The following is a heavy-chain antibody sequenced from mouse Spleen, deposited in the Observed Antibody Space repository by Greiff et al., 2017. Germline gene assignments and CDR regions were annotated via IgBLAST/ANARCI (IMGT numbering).Heavy chain of an antibody. Sequence: VQLVESGPGLVAPSQSLSITCTVSGFSLPSSGVSWVRQPPGKGLEWVGVIWGDGRTNYHSATISRLSISKDNYKRQVVLKLNSLQTDDTATYYCAKPGLLRWYFDVWGAGTTVTVSS. J-gene: IGHJ1*01. D-gene: IGHD1-1*01. CDR2: IWGDGRT. CDR1: GFSLPSSG. CDR3: AKPGLLRWYFDV. V-gene: IGHV2-3*01.